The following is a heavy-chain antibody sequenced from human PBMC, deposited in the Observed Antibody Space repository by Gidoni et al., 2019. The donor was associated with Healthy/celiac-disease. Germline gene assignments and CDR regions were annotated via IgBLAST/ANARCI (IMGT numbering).Heavy chain of an antibody. J-gene: IGHJ6*03. CDR1: GFTFSSYE. D-gene: IGHD2-2*01. V-gene: IGHV3-48*03. CDR3: ARDMRYCSSTSCYPHYMDV. CDR2: ISSSGSTI. Sequence: EVQLVESGGGLVQPGGSLRLSCAASGFTFSSYEMNWVRQAPGKGLELVSYISSSGSTIYYADSVKGRFTISRDNAKNSLYLQMNSLRAEDTAVYYCARDMRYCSSTSCYPHYMDVWGKGTTVTVSS.